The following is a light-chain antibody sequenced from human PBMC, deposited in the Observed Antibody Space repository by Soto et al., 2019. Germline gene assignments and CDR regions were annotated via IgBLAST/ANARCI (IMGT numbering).Light chain of an antibody. CDR1: SSDVGDYNY. CDR3: SSYTGSSTYA. J-gene: IGLJ1*01. Sequence: QSVLTQPASVSGSPGQSITISCTGTSSDVGDYNYVSWYQQVPGKAPKVMIYEVSNRPSGVSNRFSGSKPGITASLTISGLQAEDEADYYCSSYTGSSTYAFG. CDR2: EVS. V-gene: IGLV2-14*01.